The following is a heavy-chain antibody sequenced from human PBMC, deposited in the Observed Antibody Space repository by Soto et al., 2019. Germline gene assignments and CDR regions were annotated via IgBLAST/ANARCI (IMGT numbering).Heavy chain of an antibody. D-gene: IGHD6-13*01. CDR2: ISHRGTA. CDR3: ARVSATGTRWFDP. J-gene: IGHJ5*02. Sequence: SETLSLTCTVSGGSISSGAYYWGWIRHHPGKGLEWIGYISHRGTAYYTPSLKSRVSLSVDPSKSQFSLNVTSLTAADTAVYYCARVSATGTRWFDPWGQGTMVTVSS. V-gene: IGHV4-31*03. CDR1: GGSISSGAYY.